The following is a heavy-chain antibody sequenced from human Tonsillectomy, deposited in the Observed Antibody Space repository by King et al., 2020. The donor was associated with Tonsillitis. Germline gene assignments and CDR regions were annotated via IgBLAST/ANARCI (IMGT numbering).Heavy chain of an antibody. CDR3: ARGRSPGY. J-gene: IGHJ4*02. CDR2: INHSGST. Sequence: VQLQQWGAGLLKPSETLSLTCAVYGGSFSGYYWSWIRQPPGKGLEWIGEINHSGSTNYNPSLKSRVTISVDTSKNQFSLKLSSVTAADMAVYYCARGRSPGYWGQGTLVTVSS. D-gene: IGHD6-13*01. V-gene: IGHV4-34*01. CDR1: GGSFSGYY.